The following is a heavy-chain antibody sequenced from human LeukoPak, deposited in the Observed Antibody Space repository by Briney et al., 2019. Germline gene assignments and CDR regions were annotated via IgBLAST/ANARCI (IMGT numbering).Heavy chain of an antibody. CDR2: IKSKTDGGTT. J-gene: IGHJ6*03. Sequence: PGGSLRLSCAASGFTFSSYGMHWVRQAPGKGLEWVGRIKSKTDGGTTDYAAPVKGRFTISRDDSKNTLYLQMNSLKTEDTAVYYCTTVPPRRLWLLSHYYMDVWGKGTTVTVSS. CDR3: TTVPPRRLWLLSHYYMDV. D-gene: IGHD5-18*01. V-gene: IGHV3-15*01. CDR1: GFTFSSYG.